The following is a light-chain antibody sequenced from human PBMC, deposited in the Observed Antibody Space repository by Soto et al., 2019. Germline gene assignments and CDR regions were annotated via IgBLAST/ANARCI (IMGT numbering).Light chain of an antibody. V-gene: IGLV4-69*01. J-gene: IGLJ3*02. CDR2: LNSDGSH. CDR1: SGHSSYA. Sequence: QPVLTQSPSASASLGASVKLTCTLSSGHSSYAIAWHQKQPEKGPRYFMKLNSDGSHSKGDGIPDRFSGSSSGAERYLTISRLQSEDEADYYCQTWGTGIKGVFGGGTKFTVL. CDR3: QTWGTGIKGV.